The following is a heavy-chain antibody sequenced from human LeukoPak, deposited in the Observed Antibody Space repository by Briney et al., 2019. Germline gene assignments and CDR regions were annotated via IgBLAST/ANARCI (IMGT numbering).Heavy chain of an antibody. CDR1: GGSISSSSYY. J-gene: IGHJ2*01. CDR2: IYYSGST. Sequence: PSETLSLTCTVSGGSISSSSYYWGWIRQPPGKGLEWIGSIYYSGSTYYNPSLKSRVTISVDTSKNQFSLKLSSVTAADTAVYYCARLLVFYDYVWGNYRRNWYFDLWGRGTLVTVSS. CDR3: ARLLVFYDYVWGNYRRNWYFDL. V-gene: IGHV4-39*01. D-gene: IGHD3-16*02.